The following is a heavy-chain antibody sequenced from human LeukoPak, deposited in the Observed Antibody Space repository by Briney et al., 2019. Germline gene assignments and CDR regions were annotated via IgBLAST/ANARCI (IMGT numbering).Heavy chain of an antibody. J-gene: IGHJ3*01. V-gene: IGHV3-74*01. CDR3: ARGSNYAFDV. CDR1: GFTFSTYW. D-gene: IGHD2-8*01. Sequence: GGSLRPSCADSGFTFSTYWMHWVRQAPGEGLVWVSRINGDGSSTNYADSMKGRFTISRDNAKNTLYLQMNSLRAEDTAVYYCARGSNYAFDVWGPGTMVTVSS. CDR2: INGDGSST.